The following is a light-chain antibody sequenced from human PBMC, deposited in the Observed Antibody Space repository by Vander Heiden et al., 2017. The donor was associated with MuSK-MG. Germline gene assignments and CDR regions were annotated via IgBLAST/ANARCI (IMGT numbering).Light chain of an antibody. CDR3: YSFTTFGTWV. CDR2: EGT. Sequence: QSAVTQPAPESGSAGQSITITCTGTSSDGGRYKFVSWYQERPGKAPHGLLYEGTKRPSGVSNRFSGSKSGNTASLTISGLQAEDEADYYCYSFTTFGTWVFGGGTKLTVL. J-gene: IGLJ3*02. V-gene: IGLV2-23*01. CDR1: SSDGGRYKF.